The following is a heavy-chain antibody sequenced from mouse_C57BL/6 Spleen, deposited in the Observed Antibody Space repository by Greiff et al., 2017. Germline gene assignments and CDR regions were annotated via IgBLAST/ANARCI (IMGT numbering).Heavy chain of an antibody. CDR3: ARVFYYYGREYFDV. D-gene: IGHD1-1*01. CDR1: GYTFTSYW. CDR2: INPSNGGT. Sequence: QVQLQQPGTELVKPGASVKLSCKASGYTFTSYWMHWVKQRPGQGLEWIGNINPSNGGTNYNEKFKSKATLTVDKSSSTAYMQLSSLTSEDTAVYYGARVFYYYGREYFDVWGKGTTVTVSS. J-gene: IGHJ1*03. V-gene: IGHV1-53*01.